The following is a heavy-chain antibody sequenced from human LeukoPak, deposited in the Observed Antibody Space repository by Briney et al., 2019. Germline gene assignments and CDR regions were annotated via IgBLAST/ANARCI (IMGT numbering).Heavy chain of an antibody. V-gene: IGHV1-8*01. CDR3: ARDMGLGYFDWLGDHYYYGMDV. D-gene: IGHD3-9*01. CDR1: GYTFTSYD. Sequence: ASVKVSCKASGYTFTSYDINCVRQATGQGLEWMGWMNPNSGNTGYAQKFQGRVTMTRNTSISTAYMELSSLRSEDTAVYYCARDMGLGYFDWLGDHYYYGMDVWGQGTTVTVSS. CDR2: MNPNSGNT. J-gene: IGHJ6*02.